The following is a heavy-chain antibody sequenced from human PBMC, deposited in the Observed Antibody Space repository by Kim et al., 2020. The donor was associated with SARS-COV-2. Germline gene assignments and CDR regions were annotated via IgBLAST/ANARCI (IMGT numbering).Heavy chain of an antibody. D-gene: IGHD2-2*01. CDR3: ARHEVVPAASYYYGMDV. Sequence: SVKVSCKASGGTFSSYAISWVRQAPGQGLEWMGGIIPIFGTANYAQKFQGRVTITADESTSTAYMELSSLRSEDTAVYYCARHEVVPAASYYYGMDVWGQGTTVPVSS. V-gene: IGHV1-69*13. J-gene: IGHJ6*02. CDR2: IIPIFGTA. CDR1: GGTFSSYA.